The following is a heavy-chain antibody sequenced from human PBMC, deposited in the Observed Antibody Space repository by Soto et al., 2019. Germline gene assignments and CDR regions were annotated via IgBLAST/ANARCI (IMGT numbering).Heavy chain of an antibody. CDR3: ARHTDCGSGSSCLESDSMDRDAFDI. D-gene: IGHD3-10*01. Sequence: PSETLSLTFTVSGCSISSDIHYWGWILQPPGKGLEWIGTIYYSGNTHYNSSLRSRVTISMDTSKNQFSLRLTSVTAADTAVYYCARHTDCGSGSSCLESDSMDRDAFDIWGQGTMVTVSS. CDR2: IYYSGNT. V-gene: IGHV4-39*01. J-gene: IGHJ3*02. CDR1: GCSISSDIHY.